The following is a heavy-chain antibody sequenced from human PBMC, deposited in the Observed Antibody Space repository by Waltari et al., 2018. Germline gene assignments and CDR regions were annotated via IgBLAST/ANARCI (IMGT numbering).Heavy chain of an antibody. CDR2: IYTTGSP. V-gene: IGHV4-4*07. Sequence: QVQLQESGPGLVKASETLSLTCTVPDGSISTYYWNWVRQPAGKGLEWIGRIYTTGSPTYNPSLRSRVTMSVDASKSQFSLKLTSVTAADTAVYYCASGPGKYFYYMDVWGKGTTVTVS. CDR3: ASGPGKYFYYMDV. J-gene: IGHJ6*03. CDR1: DGSISTYY.